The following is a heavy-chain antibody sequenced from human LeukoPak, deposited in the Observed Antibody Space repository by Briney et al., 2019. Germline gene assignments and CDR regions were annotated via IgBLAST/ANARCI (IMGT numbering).Heavy chain of an antibody. Sequence: PSETLSLTCTVSGGSISSSGYYWNWIRQHPGKGLEWIGYIYYSGNTYYNPSLKSRVAMSVDTSKNQFSLKLSSVTAADTAVYYCAGDLGIALTGLDAFDIWGHGTLVTVSS. CDR1: GGSISSSGYY. D-gene: IGHD3-16*01. V-gene: IGHV4-31*03. CDR3: AGDLGIALTGLDAFDI. J-gene: IGHJ3*02. CDR2: IYYSGNT.